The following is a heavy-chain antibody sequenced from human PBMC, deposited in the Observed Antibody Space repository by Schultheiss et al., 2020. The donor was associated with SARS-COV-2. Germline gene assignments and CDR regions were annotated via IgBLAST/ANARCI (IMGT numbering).Heavy chain of an antibody. V-gene: IGHV4-39*07. D-gene: IGHD3-10*01. Sequence: SETLSLTCTVSGASMSTRNYRWGWVRQPPTKGLDWIGEINHRGVIDYSPSLKSRVTISVDTSKNQFSLKLNSVTAADTAVYYCARGFGAGPFDIWGQGTTVTVSS. CDR2: INHRGVI. CDR1: GASMSTRNYR. J-gene: IGHJ3*02. CDR3: ARGFGAGPFDI.